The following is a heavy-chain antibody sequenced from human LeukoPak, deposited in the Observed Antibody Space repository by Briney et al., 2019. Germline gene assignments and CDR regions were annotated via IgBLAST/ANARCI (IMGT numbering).Heavy chain of an antibody. CDR2: MSYDGSNK. J-gene: IGHJ4*02. Sequence: PGRSLRLSCVAPGFTFSSYTMHWVRQAPGKGLEWVAIMSYDGSNKYYADSVKGRFTISRDNSKNTLFLQMNSLRAEDTAVYYCARRGDGGRSFDYWGQGTLVTVSS. V-gene: IGHV3-30*14. CDR1: GFTFSSYT. CDR3: ARRGDGGRSFDY. D-gene: IGHD4-23*01.